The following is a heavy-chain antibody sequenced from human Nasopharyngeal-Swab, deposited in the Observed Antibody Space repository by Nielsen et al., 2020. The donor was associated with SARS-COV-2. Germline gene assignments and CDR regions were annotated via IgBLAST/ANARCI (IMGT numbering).Heavy chain of an antibody. CDR3: ARCDAPTPRLHGDAGKFYYDY. D-gene: IGHD4-17*01. V-gene: IGHV4-34*01. CDR1: GGSFSGYY. Sequence: SETLSLTCAAYGGSFSGYYWSWIRQPPGKGLEWIGEINHSGSTNYNPSLKSRVTISVDTSKNQFSLKLSSVTAADTAVYYCARCDAPTPRLHGDAGKFYYDYWGQGTLVTVSS. J-gene: IGHJ4*02. CDR2: INHSGST.